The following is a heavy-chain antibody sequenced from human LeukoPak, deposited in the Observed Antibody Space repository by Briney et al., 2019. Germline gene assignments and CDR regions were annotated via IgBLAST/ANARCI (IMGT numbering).Heavy chain of an antibody. CDR1: GGSISSYY. D-gene: IGHD1-26*01. CDR3: ARSPRGSYYPDAFDI. V-gene: IGHV4-4*07. J-gene: IGHJ3*02. Sequence: SETLSLTCTVSGGSISSYYWSWIRQPAGKGLEWIGRIYTSGSTNYNPSLKSRVTMSVDTTKNQFSLKLSSVTAADTAVYYCARSPRGSYYPDAFDIWGQGTMVTVSS. CDR2: IYTSGST.